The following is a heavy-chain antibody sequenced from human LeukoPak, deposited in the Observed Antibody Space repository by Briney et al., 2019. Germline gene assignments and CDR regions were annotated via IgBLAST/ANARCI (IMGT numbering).Heavy chain of an antibody. CDR1: GGSISSYY. Sequence: PSETLSLTCTVSGGSISSYYWSWIRQPPGKGLEWIGYIYYSGSTTYNPSLKSRVTISVDTSKNQFSLKLSSVTAADTAVYYCARLPIPGIAAAGIVYWGQGTLVTVSS. V-gene: IGHV4-59*08. D-gene: IGHD6-13*01. J-gene: IGHJ4*02. CDR3: ARLPIPGIAAAGIVY. CDR2: IYYSGST.